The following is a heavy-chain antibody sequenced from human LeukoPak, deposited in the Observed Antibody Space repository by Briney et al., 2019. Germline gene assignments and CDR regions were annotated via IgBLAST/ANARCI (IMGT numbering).Heavy chain of an antibody. CDR3: ARNGYSSGWYAFNYYYYMDV. CDR2: ISSSGSTI. V-gene: IGHV3-48*03. D-gene: IGHD6-19*01. J-gene: IGHJ6*03. Sequence: GGSLRLSCAASGFTFSSYEMNWVRQAPGKGLEWVSYISSSGSTIYYADSVKGRFTISRDNAKNSLYLQMNSLRAEDTAVYYCARNGYSSGWYAFNYYYYMDVWGKGTTVTISS. CDR1: GFTFSSYE.